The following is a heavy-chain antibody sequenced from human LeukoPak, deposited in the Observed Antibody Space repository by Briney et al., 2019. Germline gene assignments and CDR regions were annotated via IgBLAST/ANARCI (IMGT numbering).Heavy chain of an antibody. Sequence: GGSLRLSCAASGFTSSWMSWVRQAPGKGLEWVAHINQDGSEKYYVDSVKGRFTISRDNAKNSLYLQMNSLRAEDTAVYYCATDHGGYSYGLWGQGTQVTVSS. J-gene: IGHJ4*02. V-gene: IGHV3-7*03. CDR2: INQDGSEK. CDR1: GFTSSW. D-gene: IGHD5-18*01. CDR3: ATDHGGYSYGL.